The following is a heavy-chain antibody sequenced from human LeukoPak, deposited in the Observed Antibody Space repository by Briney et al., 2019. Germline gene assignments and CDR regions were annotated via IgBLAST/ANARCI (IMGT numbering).Heavy chain of an antibody. CDR3: AKDVSALSHYYGMDV. D-gene: IGHD2/OR15-2a*01. CDR2: ISYDGSNK. J-gene: IGHJ6*02. CDR1: GFTFSSYG. V-gene: IGHV3-30*18. Sequence: GGSLRLSCAASGFTFSSYGMHWVRQAPGEGLEWVAVISYDGSNKYYADSVKGRFTISRDNSKNTLYLQMNSLRAEDTAVYYCAKDVSALSHYYGMDVWGQGTTVTVSS.